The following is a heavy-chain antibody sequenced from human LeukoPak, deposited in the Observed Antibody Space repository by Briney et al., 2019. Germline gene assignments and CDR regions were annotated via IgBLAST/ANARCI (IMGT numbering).Heavy chain of an antibody. CDR2: INHSGST. D-gene: IGHD1-26*01. V-gene: IGHV4-34*01. CDR1: GVSFSGYY. J-gene: IGHJ4*02. Sequence: SETLSLTCAVYGVSFSGYYWSWIRQPPGKGLEWIGEINHSGSTNYNPSLKSRVTISVDTSKNQFSLMLSSVTAADTAVYYCARGLPLGPGHYLDYWGQGTLVTVSS. CDR3: ARGLPLGPGHYLDY.